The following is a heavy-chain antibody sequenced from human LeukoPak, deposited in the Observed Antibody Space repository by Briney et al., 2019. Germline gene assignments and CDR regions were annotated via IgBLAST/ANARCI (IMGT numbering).Heavy chain of an antibody. CDR1: GFTVSSNY. CDR2: IYSGGST. CDR3: AKEEDQYYYGSGFNY. J-gene: IGHJ4*02. V-gene: IGHV3-53*01. D-gene: IGHD3-10*01. Sequence: GGSLRLSCAASGFTVSSNYMSWVRQAPGKGLEWVSVIYSGGSTYYADPVKGRFTISRDNSKNTLYLQMNSLRAEDTAVYYCAKEEDQYYYGSGFNYWGQGTLVTVSS.